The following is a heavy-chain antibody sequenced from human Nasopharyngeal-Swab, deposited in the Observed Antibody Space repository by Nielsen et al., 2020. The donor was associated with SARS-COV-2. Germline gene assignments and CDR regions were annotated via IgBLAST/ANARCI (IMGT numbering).Heavy chain of an antibody. D-gene: IGHD3-22*01. CDR3: AGTPLEISGHYYGSDH. CDR1: GFTFSSYG. Sequence: GESLKISWAASGFTFSSYGMHWVRQAPGKGLEWVAGISYDGSNKYYAGSVKGRFTISRDNSKNALYLQMNSLRAEDTAVYHCAGTPLEISGHYYGSDHWGQGILVTVSS. V-gene: IGHV3-30*03. CDR2: ISYDGSNK. J-gene: IGHJ4*02.